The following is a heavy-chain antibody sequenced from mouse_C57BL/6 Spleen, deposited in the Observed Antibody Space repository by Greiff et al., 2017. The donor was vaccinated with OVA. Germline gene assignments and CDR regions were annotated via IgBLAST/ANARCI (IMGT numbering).Heavy chain of an antibody. CDR1: GYTFTSYW. CDR3: ARGGYPYAMDY. V-gene: IGHV1-61*01. J-gene: IGHJ4*01. CDR2: IYPSDSET. Sequence: QVQLQQPGAELVRPGSSVKLSCKASGYTFTSYWMAWVKQRPGQGLEWIGNIYPSDSETHYNQKFKDKATLTVDKSSSTAYMQLSSLTSEDSAVYYCARGGYPYAMDYWGQGTSVTVSS. D-gene: IGHD2-2*01.